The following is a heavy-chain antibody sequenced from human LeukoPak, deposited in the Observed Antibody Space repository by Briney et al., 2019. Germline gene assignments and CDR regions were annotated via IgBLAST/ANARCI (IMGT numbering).Heavy chain of an antibody. CDR3: ARTRWLHLDS. CDR2: INGDGSST. D-gene: IGHD5-24*01. V-gene: IGHV3-74*01. Sequence: GSLRLSCAASEFTLSSYWMHWVRQAPGKGLVWVSRINGDGSSTSYADSVKGRFTISRDNAKNTLYLQMNSLRAEDAAVYYCARTRWLHLDSWGQGTLVTVSS. CDR1: EFTLSSYW. J-gene: IGHJ4*02.